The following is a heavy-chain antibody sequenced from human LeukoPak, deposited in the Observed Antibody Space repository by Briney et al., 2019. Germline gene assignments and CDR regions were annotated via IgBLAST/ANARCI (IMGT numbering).Heavy chain of an antibody. D-gene: IGHD7-27*01. V-gene: IGHV3-23*01. CDR2: IVDSGSRT. CDR3: AKVTLQTNWGFGWGAFDI. Sequence: PGGSLRLSCAASGFTFSGSAMHWVRQASGKGLEWVSAIVDSGSRTYYADSVKGRFTISRDNSKNTLYLQMNSLRAEDTAVYYCAKVTLQTNWGFGWGAFDIWGQGTMVTVSS. CDR1: GFTFSGSA. J-gene: IGHJ3*02.